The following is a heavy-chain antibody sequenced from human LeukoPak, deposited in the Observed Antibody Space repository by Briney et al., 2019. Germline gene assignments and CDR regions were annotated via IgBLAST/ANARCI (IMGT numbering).Heavy chain of an antibody. CDR3: AWYGVTHGLDV. D-gene: IGHD3-10*01. J-gene: IGHJ6*02. CDR2: INQDGSDK. V-gene: IGHV3-7*01. Sequence: GGSLRLSCAASGFSLSNYWMSWVRQAPGKGLEWVANINQDGSDKYYVDSVMGRFTISKDNAKNSVYLQMNSLRPEDAAIYYCAWYGVTHGLDVWGQGTTVTVSS. CDR1: GFSLSNYW.